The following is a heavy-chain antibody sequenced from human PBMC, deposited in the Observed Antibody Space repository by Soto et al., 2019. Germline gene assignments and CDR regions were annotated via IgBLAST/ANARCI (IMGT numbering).Heavy chain of an antibody. CDR1: GGTFISYA. Sequence: GPSVKVSGKASGGTFISYAISWVRQAPGQGLEWMGGIIPIFGTANYAQKIQGRVKITADESTRTAYMELSSLRSEDTAVYYCARRYYDRSGYRPFDYWGQGTLVTVSS. J-gene: IGHJ4*02. D-gene: IGHD3-22*01. V-gene: IGHV1-69*13. CDR2: IIPIFGTA. CDR3: ARRYYDRSGYRPFDY.